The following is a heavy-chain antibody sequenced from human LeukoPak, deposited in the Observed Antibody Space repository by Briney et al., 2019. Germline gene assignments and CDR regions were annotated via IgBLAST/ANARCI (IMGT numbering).Heavy chain of an antibody. CDR2: INHNSGGT. CDR1: GYTFTGYY. D-gene: IGHD3-9*01. Sequence: ASVKVSCKASGYTFTGYYMHWVRQAPGQGLEWMGWINHNSGGTNYAQKFQGRVTMTRDTSISTAYMELSRLRSDDTAVYYCARDGYDILTGYNFDYWGQGTLVTVSS. V-gene: IGHV1-2*02. CDR3: ARDGYDILTGYNFDY. J-gene: IGHJ4*02.